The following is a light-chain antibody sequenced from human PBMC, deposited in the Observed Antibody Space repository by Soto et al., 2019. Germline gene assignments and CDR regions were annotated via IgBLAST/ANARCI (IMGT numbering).Light chain of an antibody. CDR1: QSIDSW. CDR3: QQYKSFSLT. J-gene: IGKJ4*01. Sequence: DIQMTQSPSTLSASVGDRVTITCRASQSIDSWLAWYQQKPGKAPKLLIYKTSNLESGVPSRFSGSGSGTEFSLTISSLQPDDFATYYCQQYKSFSLTFGGGTRVEGK. CDR2: KTS. V-gene: IGKV1-5*03.